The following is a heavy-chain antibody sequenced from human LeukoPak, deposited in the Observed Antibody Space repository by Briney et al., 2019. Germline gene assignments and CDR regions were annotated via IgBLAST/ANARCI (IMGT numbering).Heavy chain of an antibody. Sequence: GGSLRLSCAVSGITLSNYGMSWVRQAPGKGLEWVADISDRGSRTNYADSVKGRFTISTDHPKNTLYLQMNSLRAEDTSVYFCAIRGVVIRVILVGFHKEAYYFDSWGQGALVTVSS. CDR3: AIRGVVIRVILVGFHKEAYYFDS. CDR2: ISDRGSRT. CDR1: GITLSNYG. V-gene: IGHV3-23*01. D-gene: IGHD3-22*01. J-gene: IGHJ4*02.